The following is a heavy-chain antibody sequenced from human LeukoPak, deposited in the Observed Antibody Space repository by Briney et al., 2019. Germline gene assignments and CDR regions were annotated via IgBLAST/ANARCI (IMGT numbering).Heavy chain of an antibody. CDR1: GFMFSNYG. J-gene: IGHJ6*03. V-gene: IGHV3-30*18. D-gene: IGHD2-8*01. CDR3: AKPNGDYYYYYYMDV. CDR2: ISYDGSNK. Sequence: GGSLRLSCAASGFMFSNYGMHWVRQAPGKGLEWVTLISYDGSNKYYVDSVKGRFTISRDNSKNTLYLQMNSLRAEDTAVYYCAKPNGDYYYYYYMDVWGKGTTVTVSS.